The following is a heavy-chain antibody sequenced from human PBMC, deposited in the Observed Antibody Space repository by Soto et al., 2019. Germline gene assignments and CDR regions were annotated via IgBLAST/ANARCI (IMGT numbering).Heavy chain of an antibody. CDR3: AKDPGYCSGGSCYGENWFDP. V-gene: IGHV3-23*01. CDR2: ISGSGGST. Sequence: EVQLLESGGGLVQPGGSLRLSCAASGFTFSSYAMSWVRQAPGKGLEWVSAISGSGGSTYYADSVKARSTTSTHNSKTTLYLQMNSLRAEDTAVYYCAKDPGYCSGGSCYGENWFDPWGQGTLVTVSS. J-gene: IGHJ5*02. D-gene: IGHD2-15*01. CDR1: GFTFSSYA.